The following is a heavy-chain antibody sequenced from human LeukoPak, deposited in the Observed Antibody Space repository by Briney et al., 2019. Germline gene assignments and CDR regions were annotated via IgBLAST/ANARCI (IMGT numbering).Heavy chain of an antibody. J-gene: IGHJ4*02. CDR3: ATEGGWQPTDYGDHVY. Sequence: ASVKVSCKASGYTFTNYGITWARQAPGQGLEWMGWISPYNGNTNYAQKFQGRVTVTTDTSTSTAYMELRNLRSDDTALYYCATEGGWQPTDYGDHVYWGQGTLVTVSS. CDR1: GYTFTNYG. D-gene: IGHD4-17*01. V-gene: IGHV1-18*01. CDR2: ISPYNGNT.